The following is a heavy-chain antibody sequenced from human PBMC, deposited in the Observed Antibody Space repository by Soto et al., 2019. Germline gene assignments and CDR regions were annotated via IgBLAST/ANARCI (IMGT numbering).Heavy chain of an antibody. CDR1: GFTVSSNY. D-gene: IGHD6-6*01. V-gene: IGHV3-53*04. CDR2: IYSGGST. CDR3: ARGGVAARPFDY. Sequence: EVQLVESGRGLVQPGGSLPLSSPASGFTVSSNYMSWVRQAPGKGLEWVSVIYSGGSTYYADSVKGRFTISRHNSKNTLYLQMNSLRAEDTAVYYCARGGVAARPFDYWGQGTLVTVSS. J-gene: IGHJ4*02.